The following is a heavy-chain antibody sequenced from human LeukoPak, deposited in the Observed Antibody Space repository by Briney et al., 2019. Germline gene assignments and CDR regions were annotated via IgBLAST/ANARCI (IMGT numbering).Heavy chain of an antibody. CDR1: GGFFSPYY. Sequence: SETLSLTCTVSGGFFSPYYWIWIRQHPGKGLEWIGYIYYSGSTNYNPSLQSRVTISVDTSKNQFSLRLSSVTAADTAVYYCARENSYYDSSGYYFGSGYFDYWGQGTLVTVSS. CDR3: ARENSYYDSSGYYFGSGYFDY. D-gene: IGHD3-22*01. CDR2: IYYSGST. V-gene: IGHV4-59*01. J-gene: IGHJ4*02.